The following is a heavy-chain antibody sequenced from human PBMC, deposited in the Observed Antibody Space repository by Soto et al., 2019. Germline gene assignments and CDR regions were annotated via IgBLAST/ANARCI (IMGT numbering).Heavy chain of an antibody. CDR1: GITFGSRA. D-gene: IGHD2-8*01. CDR2: ITDTGGDA. V-gene: IGHV3-23*01. CDR3: ATSRGGYCTNGVCKPGGY. J-gene: IGHJ4*02. Sequence: EVQLLESGGDLIQPGGSLRLSCVASGITFGSRAMSWVRQAPGEGLEWVSTITDTGGDAKYADSVRGRFTISRDNSKNTLYLQMNSLRAEDTAVYYCATSRGGYCTNGVCKPGGYWGQGTLVTVSS.